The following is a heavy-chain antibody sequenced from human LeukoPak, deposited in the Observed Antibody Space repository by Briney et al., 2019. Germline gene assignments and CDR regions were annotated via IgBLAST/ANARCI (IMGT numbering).Heavy chain of an antibody. D-gene: IGHD6-19*01. Sequence: PGGSLRLSCAASGFTVRSNYMSWVRQALGKGLEWVSVIYSGGSTYYADSVKGRFTLSRDNSKNTVYLQMNSLRAEDTAVYYCARSDSEQWLISGAFDIWGQGTMVTVSS. CDR2: IYSGGST. CDR3: ARSDSEQWLISGAFDI. J-gene: IGHJ3*02. CDR1: GFTVRSNY. V-gene: IGHV3-53*01.